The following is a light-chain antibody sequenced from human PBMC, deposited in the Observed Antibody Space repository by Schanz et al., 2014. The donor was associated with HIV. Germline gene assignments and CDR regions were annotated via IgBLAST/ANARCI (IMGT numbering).Light chain of an antibody. J-gene: IGLJ3*02. CDR3: SSYTTSGSLV. Sequence: QSALTQPPSASGSLGQSVTISCTGTSSDVGVYNYVSWYQQHPGKAPKLMIYEVTKRPSGASNRFSGSKSGNTASLTISGLQAEDEADYYCSSYTTSGSLVFGGGTKLTVL. CDR1: SSDVGVYNY. CDR2: EVT. V-gene: IGLV2-14*01.